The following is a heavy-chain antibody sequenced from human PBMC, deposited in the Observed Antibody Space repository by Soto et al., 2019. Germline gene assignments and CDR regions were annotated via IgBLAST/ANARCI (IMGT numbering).Heavy chain of an antibody. D-gene: IGHD3-3*01. V-gene: IGHV4-30-4*01. CDR2: IFDSGTT. J-gene: IGHJ4*02. Sequence: SETLSLTCTVSGGSITSDYSCWSWIRQPPGEGLEWIGHIFDSGTTYTNPSLRSQVAISLDTSKNQFSLRLNSVTAAGTAVYYCARSSIKPQVFMYPFDSWSQGTLVTVSS. CDR3: ARSSIKPQVFMYPFDS. CDR1: GGSITSDYSC.